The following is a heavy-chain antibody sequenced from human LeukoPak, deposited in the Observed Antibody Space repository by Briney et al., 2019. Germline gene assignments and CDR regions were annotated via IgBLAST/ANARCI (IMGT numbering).Heavy chain of an antibody. CDR2: IDTSGSTI. CDR3: ARGDGYNSYYFDY. CDR1: GFTFSDYN. J-gene: IGHJ4*02. Sequence: GGSLRLSCAASGFTFSDYNMSWIRQAPGKGLEWISYIDTSGSTIYYADSVKGRFTISRDNAKNSLYLQMNSLRAEDTAVYYCARGDGYNSYYFDYWGQGTLVTVSS. V-gene: IGHV3-11*01. D-gene: IGHD5-24*01.